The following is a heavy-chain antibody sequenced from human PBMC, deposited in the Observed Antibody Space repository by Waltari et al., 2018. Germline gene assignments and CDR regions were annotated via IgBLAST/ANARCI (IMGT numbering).Heavy chain of an antibody. CDR3: ARDPSTVTKSGGANGDY. CDR2: IKPSGGST. Sequence: QVQLVQSGAEVKKPGASVKVSCKASGYTFTSYYMHWVRQAPGQGLEWMGIIKPSGGSTSYAQKFQGRVTMTRDTSTSTVYMELSSLRSEDTAVYYCARDPSTVTKSGGANGDYWGQGTLVTVSS. V-gene: IGHV1-46*01. D-gene: IGHD4-17*01. J-gene: IGHJ4*02. CDR1: GYTFTSYY.